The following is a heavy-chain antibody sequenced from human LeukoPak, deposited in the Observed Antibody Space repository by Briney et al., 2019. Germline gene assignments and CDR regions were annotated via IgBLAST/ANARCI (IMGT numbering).Heavy chain of an antibody. Sequence: GGSLRLSCAASGFTFGDYAMYWVRQAPGKGLEWVSGINWNGGSSGYADSVKGRFTISRDNAKNTLYLQMNSLRVEDTAFYYCAAHYYGSGSFQSDYWGQGTLLTVYS. CDR3: AAHYYGSGSFQSDY. CDR1: GFTFGDYA. J-gene: IGHJ4*02. CDR2: INWNGGSS. V-gene: IGHV3-9*01. D-gene: IGHD3-10*01.